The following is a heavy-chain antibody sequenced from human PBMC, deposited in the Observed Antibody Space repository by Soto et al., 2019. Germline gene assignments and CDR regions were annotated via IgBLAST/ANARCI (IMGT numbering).Heavy chain of an antibody. CDR2: IVVGSGNT. CDR3: ARDYYDFWSGYYHGMDV. CDR1: GFTFTSSA. V-gene: IGHV1-58*01. D-gene: IGHD3-3*01. J-gene: IGHJ6*02. Sequence: SVKVSCKASGFTFTSSAVQWVRQARGQRLEWIGWIVVGSGNTNYAQKFQERVTITRDMSTSTAYMELSSLRSEDTAVYYCARDYYDFWSGYYHGMDVWGQGTTVTVSS.